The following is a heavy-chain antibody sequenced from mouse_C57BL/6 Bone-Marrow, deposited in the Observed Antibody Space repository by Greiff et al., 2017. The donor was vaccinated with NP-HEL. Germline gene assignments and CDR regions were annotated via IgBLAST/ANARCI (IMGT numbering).Heavy chain of an antibody. CDR1: GFTFSSYA. V-gene: IGHV5-4*01. Sequence: EVKVVESGGGLVKPGGSLKLSCAASGFTFSSYAMSWVRQTPEKRLEWVATISDGGSYTYYPDNVKGRFTISRDNAKNNLYLQMSHLKSEDTAMYYCARDSHYYGSEGFDYWGQGTTLTVSS. CDR3: ARDSHYYGSEGFDY. D-gene: IGHD1-1*01. J-gene: IGHJ2*01. CDR2: ISDGGSYT.